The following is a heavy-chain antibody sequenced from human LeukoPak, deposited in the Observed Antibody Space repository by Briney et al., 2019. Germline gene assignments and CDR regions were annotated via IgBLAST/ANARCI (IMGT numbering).Heavy chain of an antibody. CDR1: GFTFSSYS. Sequence: GGSLRLSCAASGFTFSSYSMNWVRQAPGKGLEWVSYISSSSSTIYYADSVKGRFTISRDNAKNSLYLQMNSLRAEDTAVYYCARKGGPLGYWGQGTLVTVSS. D-gene: IGHD2-15*01. CDR2: ISSSSSTI. J-gene: IGHJ4*02. CDR3: ARKGGPLGY. V-gene: IGHV3-48*01.